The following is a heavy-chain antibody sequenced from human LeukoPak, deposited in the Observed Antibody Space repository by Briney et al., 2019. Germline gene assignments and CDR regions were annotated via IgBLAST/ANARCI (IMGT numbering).Heavy chain of an antibody. J-gene: IGHJ3*02. CDR1: GFRFGSDW. CDR2: INSDGSST. V-gene: IGHV3-74*01. Sequence: PGGSLRLSCAASGFRFGSDWMIWVRQAPGKGLVWVSRINSDGSSTSYADSVKGRFTISRDNAKNTLYLQMNSLRAEDTAVYYCARAKGPVLLWFGELLGAFDIWGQGTMVTVSS. D-gene: IGHD3-10*01. CDR3: ARAKGPVLLWFGELLGAFDI.